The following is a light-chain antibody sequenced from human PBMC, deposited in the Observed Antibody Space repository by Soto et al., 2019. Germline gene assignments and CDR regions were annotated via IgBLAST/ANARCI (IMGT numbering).Light chain of an antibody. Sequence: QSALTQPRSVSGSPGQSVTISCTGTSSDVGGYNYASRYQQHPGKAPKLMIYDVSKRPSVVPDRFSGSKYGNTASLTISGLQPDYEADYYCYSYAGSYTHVFGTGTKVTAL. CDR3: YSYAGSYTHV. V-gene: IGLV2-11*01. CDR2: DVS. J-gene: IGLJ1*01. CDR1: SSDVGGYNY.